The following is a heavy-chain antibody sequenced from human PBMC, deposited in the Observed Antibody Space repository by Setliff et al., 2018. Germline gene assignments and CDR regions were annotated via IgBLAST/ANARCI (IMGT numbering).Heavy chain of an antibody. J-gene: IGHJ5*02. CDR1: GGSFSGYY. V-gene: IGHV4-34*01. Sequence: SETLSLTCAVYGGSFSGYYWSWIRQPPGKGLEWIGEINHSGSTNYNPSLKSRVTISVDTSKNQFSLKLSSVTAADTAVYYCAKNGFGVVALGVNNWFDPWGQGTLVTVSS. CDR3: AKNGFGVVALGVNNWFDP. CDR2: INHSGST. D-gene: IGHD3-10*01.